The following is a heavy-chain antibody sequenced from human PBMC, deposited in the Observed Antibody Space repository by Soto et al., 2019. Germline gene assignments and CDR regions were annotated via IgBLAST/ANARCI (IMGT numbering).Heavy chain of an antibody. CDR3: VRVVDYFGSGAYTYGMDV. CDR2: IYHSGST. CDR1: GGSISSGGYS. D-gene: IGHD3-10*01. V-gene: IGHV4-30-2*06. J-gene: IGHJ6*02. Sequence: QLQLQESGSGLVKPTQTLSLTCAVSGGSISSGGYSWSWIRQSPGKGLEWVGYIYHSGSTDYNPSLESLVSISVDRSKSQVSLKLSSVTAADTAVYYCVRVVDYFGSGAYTYGMDVWGQGTTVTVSS.